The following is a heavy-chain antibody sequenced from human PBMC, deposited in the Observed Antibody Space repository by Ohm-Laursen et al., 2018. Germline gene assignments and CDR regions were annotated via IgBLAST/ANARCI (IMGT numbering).Heavy chain of an antibody. CDR1: GFSLSTSGMC. D-gene: IGHD6-19*01. V-gene: IGHV2-70*01. Sequence: TTQTLTLTCTFSGFSLSTSGMCVSWIRQPPGKALEWLAHIVWDDDKYYSTSLKTRLTISKDTSKNQVVLTMTNMDPVDTATYYCARTSIMRIAVAGTPSPSGPQVFGRDYYYYYYGMDIWGQGTTVTVSS. J-gene: IGHJ6*02. CDR3: ARTSIMRIAVAGTPSPSGPQVFGRDYYYYYYGMDI. CDR2: IVWDDDK.